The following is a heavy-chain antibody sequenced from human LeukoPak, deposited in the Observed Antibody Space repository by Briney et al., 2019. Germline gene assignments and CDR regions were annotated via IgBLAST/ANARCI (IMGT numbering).Heavy chain of an antibody. Sequence: GSSVKDTCKASGGTFSSYAISWGRQATGQELEWMGGMNPISGNTDYAQKFQCRVTMPRNTSKRTAYMELSSLRSEDTAVYYCARGLNGLNHYGDYADFDYWGQGTLVTVSS. V-gene: IGHV1-8*02. D-gene: IGHD4-17*01. CDR3: ARGLNGLNHYGDYADFDY. CDR2: MNPISGNT. J-gene: IGHJ4*02. CDR1: GGTFSSYA.